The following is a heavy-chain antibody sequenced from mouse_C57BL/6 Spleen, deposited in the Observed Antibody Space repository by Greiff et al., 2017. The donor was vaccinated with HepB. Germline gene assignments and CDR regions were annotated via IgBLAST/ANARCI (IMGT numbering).Heavy chain of an antibody. CDR1: GFTFSDFY. Sequence: DVMLVESGGGLVQSGRSLRLSCATSGFTFSDFYMEWVRQAPGKGLEWIAASRNKANDYTTEYSASVKGRFIVSRDTSQSILYLQMNALRAEDTAIYYCARVNYGAMDYWGQGTSVTVSS. D-gene: IGHD1-1*01. CDR2: SRNKANDYTT. J-gene: IGHJ4*01. CDR3: ARVNYGAMDY. V-gene: IGHV7-1*01.